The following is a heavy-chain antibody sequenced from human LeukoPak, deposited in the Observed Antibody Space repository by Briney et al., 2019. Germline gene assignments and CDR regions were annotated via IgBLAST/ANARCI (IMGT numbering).Heavy chain of an antibody. CDR1: GFTVSSSY. Sequence: PGGSVRLSCAASGFTVSSSYMSWVRQAPGKGLEWVSLIYSGGSTYYAASVKGRFTISRDNSKNTLYLQMNSLRPEDTAVYYCAKGYNYAYEYWGQGTLVTVSS. CDR2: IYSGGST. J-gene: IGHJ4*02. CDR3: AKGYNYAYEY. D-gene: IGHD5-18*01. V-gene: IGHV3-53*01.